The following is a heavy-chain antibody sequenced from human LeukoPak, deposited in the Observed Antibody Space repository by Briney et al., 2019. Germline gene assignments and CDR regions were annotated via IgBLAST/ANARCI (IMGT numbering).Heavy chain of an antibody. CDR3: ARDISSGYYDAFDI. J-gene: IGHJ3*02. D-gene: IGHD3-22*01. Sequence: GGSLRLSCATSGFTVSSNYMSWVRQAPGKGLEWVSIIYSGGSTYYADSVKGRFTISRDNSKNTLYLQMNSLRAEDTAVYYCARDISSGYYDAFDIWGQGTMVTVSS. CDR1: GFTVSSNY. V-gene: IGHV3-66*01. CDR2: IYSGGST.